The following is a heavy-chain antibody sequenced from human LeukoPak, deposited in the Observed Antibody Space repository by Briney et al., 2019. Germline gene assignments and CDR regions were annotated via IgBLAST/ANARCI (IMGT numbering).Heavy chain of an antibody. J-gene: IGHJ6*03. Sequence: ASVKVSCKASGYTFTGYYMHWVRQAPGQGLEWMGWINPNSGGTNYAQKFQGRVTMTRDTSISTAYMELSRLRSDDTAVYYCARAPTKDCSSTSCYYYYYYYMDVWGKGTTVTVSS. CDR1: GYTFTGYY. V-gene: IGHV1-2*02. D-gene: IGHD2-2*01. CDR2: INPNSGGT. CDR3: ARAPTKDCSSTSCYYYYYYYMDV.